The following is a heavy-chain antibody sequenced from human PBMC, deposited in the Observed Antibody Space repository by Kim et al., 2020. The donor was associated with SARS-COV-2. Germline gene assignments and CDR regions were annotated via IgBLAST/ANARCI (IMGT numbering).Heavy chain of an antibody. J-gene: IGHJ6*03. V-gene: IGHV3-9*01. D-gene: IGHD2-2*01. CDR3: AKDMSLPAAMGGYYYYMDV. Sequence: GRFTISRDNAKNSLYLQMNSLRAEDTALYYCAKDMSLPAAMGGYYYYMDVWGKGTTVTVSS.